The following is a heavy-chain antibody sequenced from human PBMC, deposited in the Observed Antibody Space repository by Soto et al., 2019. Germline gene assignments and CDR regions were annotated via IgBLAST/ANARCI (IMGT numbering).Heavy chain of an antibody. CDR2: INSDGSST. Sequence: GGSLRLSCAASGFTFSSYWMHWVRQAPGKGLVWVSRINSDGSSTSYADSVKGRFTISRDNAKNTLYLQMNSLRAEDTAVYYSAVAVAGPTAIGYWGQGTLVTVLL. CDR1: GFTFSSYW. J-gene: IGHJ4*02. CDR3: AVAVAGPTAIGY. V-gene: IGHV3-74*01. D-gene: IGHD6-19*01.